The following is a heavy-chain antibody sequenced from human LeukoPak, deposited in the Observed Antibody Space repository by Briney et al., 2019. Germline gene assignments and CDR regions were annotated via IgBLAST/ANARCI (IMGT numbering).Heavy chain of an antibody. J-gene: IGHJ4*02. Sequence: GGSLRLSCAVSGITLSNYGMSWVRQAPGKGLEWVAGISGSGGGTNYADSVKGRFTISRDNPKNTLYPQMNSLGAEDTAVYFCAERGVVIRVILVGFHKEAYYFDSWGQGALVTVSS. CDR3: AERGVVIRVILVGFHKEAYYFDS. CDR1: GITLSNYG. V-gene: IGHV3-23*01. D-gene: IGHD3-22*01. CDR2: ISGSGGGT.